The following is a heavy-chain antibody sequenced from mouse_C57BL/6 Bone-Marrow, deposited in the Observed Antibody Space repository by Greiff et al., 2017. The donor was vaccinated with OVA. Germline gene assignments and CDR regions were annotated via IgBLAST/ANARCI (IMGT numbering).Heavy chain of an antibody. Sequence: EVMLVESEGGLVQPGSSMKLSCTASGFTFSDYYMAWVRQVPEKGLEWVANINYDGSSTYYLDSLKSRFIISRDNAKNILYLQMSSLKSEDTATYYCARDPLTGTLDYWGQGTTLTVSS. J-gene: IGHJ2*01. D-gene: IGHD4-1*01. V-gene: IGHV5-16*01. CDR3: ARDPLTGTLDY. CDR2: INYDGSST. CDR1: GFTFSDYY.